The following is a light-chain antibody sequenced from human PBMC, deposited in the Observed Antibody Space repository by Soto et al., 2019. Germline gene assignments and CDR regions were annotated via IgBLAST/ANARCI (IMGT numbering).Light chain of an antibody. Sequence: QSVLTQPASVSGSPGQSITISCSGTRSDIGSYNYVAWYQQFPGKTPKILIYGVSNRPSGVSSRFSGSKSGNTASLTISGLQAEDEADYYCISYTGSSTSDVFGSGTKLTVL. V-gene: IGLV2-14*01. CDR1: RSDIGSYNY. J-gene: IGLJ1*01. CDR2: GVS. CDR3: ISYTGSSTSDV.